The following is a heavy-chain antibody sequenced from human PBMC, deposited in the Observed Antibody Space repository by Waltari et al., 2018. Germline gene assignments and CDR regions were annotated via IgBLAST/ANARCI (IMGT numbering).Heavy chain of an antibody. J-gene: IGHJ4*02. CDR2: INAGNGNT. D-gene: IGHD1-26*01. Sequence: QVQLVQSGAEVKKPGASVKVSCKASGYTFTRYAMHWVRQAPGQRLEWMGWINAGNGNTKYSQEFQGRVTITRDTSASTAYMELSSLRSEDMAVYYCARDNGMMGAPDYWGQGTLVTVSS. CDR1: GYTFTRYA. V-gene: IGHV1-3*03. CDR3: ARDNGMMGAPDY.